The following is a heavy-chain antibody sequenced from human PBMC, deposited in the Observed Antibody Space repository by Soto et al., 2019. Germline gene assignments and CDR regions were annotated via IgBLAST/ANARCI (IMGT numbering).Heavy chain of an antibody. Sequence: QITLKESGPTLVKPTQTLTLTCTFSGFSLSTSGVGVGWIRQPPGKALEWLALIYWDDDKRYSPSLKSRLTITKDSSKNQVVLTITTMDPVDTATYYFAHMGRYYDILTGYSWTIDYWGQGTLVTVSS. V-gene: IGHV2-5*02. CDR2: IYWDDDK. J-gene: IGHJ4*02. CDR3: AHMGRYYDILTGYSWTIDY. CDR1: GFSLSTSGVG. D-gene: IGHD3-9*01.